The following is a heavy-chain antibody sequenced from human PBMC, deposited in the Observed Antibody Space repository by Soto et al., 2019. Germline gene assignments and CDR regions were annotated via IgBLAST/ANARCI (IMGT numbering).Heavy chain of an antibody. J-gene: IGHJ5*02. CDR1: GFTFNNFG. V-gene: IGHV3-48*01. Sequence: EVQLVESGGGLVQPGGSLRLSCAASGFTFNNFGMNWVRQAPGKGLEWVSYISSSSSTIYYADSVKGRFTISRDNAKNSLYLQMNSLRAEDTAGYYCARGYSSGWYSWFDPWGQGTLVTVSS. D-gene: IGHD6-19*01. CDR3: ARGYSSGWYSWFDP. CDR2: ISSSSSTI.